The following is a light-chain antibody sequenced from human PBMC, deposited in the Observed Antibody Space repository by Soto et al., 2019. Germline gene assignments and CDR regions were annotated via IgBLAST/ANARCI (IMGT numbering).Light chain of an antibody. CDR1: QSVSSK. V-gene: IGKV3-15*01. J-gene: IGKJ1*01. CDR2: GAS. CDR3: QQYDNWPRT. Sequence: EIVMTQSPATVSVSPGERVTLSCRAGQSVSSKLAWYQQKPGQAPRLLIYGASTRATGIPARFSGSGSGTEFTLTLSTLQSEDFAVYHCQQYDNWPRTFGQGTRW.